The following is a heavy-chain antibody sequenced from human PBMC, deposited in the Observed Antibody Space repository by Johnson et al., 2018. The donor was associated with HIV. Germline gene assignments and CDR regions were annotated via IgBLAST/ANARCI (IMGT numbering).Heavy chain of an antibody. V-gene: IGHV3-53*01. CDR2: IYSGGST. J-gene: IGHJ3*02. CDR3: ARDVPYYYDSSGYLVPDAFDI. D-gene: IGHD3-22*01. Sequence: EVQLVESGGGLIQPGGSLRLSCAASGFTFSSNYMSWVRQAPGKGLEWVSVIYSGGSTYYADSVKGRFTISRDNSKNTLYLQMNSLRAEDTAVYYCARDVPYYYDSSGYLVPDAFDIWGQGTMVTVSS. CDR1: GFTFSSNY.